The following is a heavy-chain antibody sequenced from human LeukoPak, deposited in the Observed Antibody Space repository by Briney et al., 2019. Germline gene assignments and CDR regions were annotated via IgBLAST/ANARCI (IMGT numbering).Heavy chain of an antibody. D-gene: IGHD4-17*01. V-gene: IGHV3-23*01. CDR1: GFTFSSYA. CDR3: AKAHRDYGDYYFDY. CDR2: IRVSGST. J-gene: IGHJ4*02. Sequence: GGSLRLSCTTSGFTFSSYALSWVRQAPGKGLEWVSGIRVSGSTYYPDSVKGRFTISRDNSKNTLYLQMNSLRAEDTAVYYCAKAHRDYGDYYFDYWGQGTLVTVSS.